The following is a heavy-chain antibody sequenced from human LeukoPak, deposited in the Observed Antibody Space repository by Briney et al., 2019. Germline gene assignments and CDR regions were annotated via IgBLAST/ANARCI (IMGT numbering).Heavy chain of an antibody. J-gene: IGHJ4*02. CDR2: IWYDGSNK. V-gene: IGHV3-33*01. D-gene: IGHD3-10*01. CDR1: GFTFSSYG. CDR3: ARGMTGSGSTYYFDY. Sequence: GGSLSLSCAASGFTFSSYGMHWVRQAPGKGLEWVAVIWYDGSNKYYADSVKGRFTISRDNSKNTLYLQMNSLRAEDTAVYYCARGMTGSGSTYYFDYWGQGTLVTVSS.